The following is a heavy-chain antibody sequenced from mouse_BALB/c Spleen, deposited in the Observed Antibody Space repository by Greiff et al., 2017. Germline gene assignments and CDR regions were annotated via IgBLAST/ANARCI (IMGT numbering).Heavy chain of an antibody. J-gene: IGHJ3*01. CDR3: ARRTDYYGSSPAWFAY. CDR2: ISTYYGDA. D-gene: IGHD1-1*01. CDR1: GYTFTDYA. Sequence: QVHVKQSGAELVRPGVSVKISCKGSGYTFTDYAMHWVKQSHAKSLEWIGVISTYYGDASYNQKFKGKATMTVDKSSSTAYMELARLTSEDSAIYYCARRTDYYGSSPAWFAYWGQGTLVTVSA. V-gene: IGHV1S137*01.